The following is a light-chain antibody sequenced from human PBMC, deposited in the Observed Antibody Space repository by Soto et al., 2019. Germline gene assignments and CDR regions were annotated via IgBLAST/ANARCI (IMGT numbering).Light chain of an antibody. V-gene: IGLV4-69*01. CDR2: LNSDGSH. J-gene: IGLJ3*02. CDR3: QTWGTGTWV. CDR1: SGHSTYA. Sequence: QAVVTQSPSASASLGASVKLTCTLSSGHSTYAIAWHQQQPEKGPRYLMKLNSDGSHSKGDGIPDRFSGSSSWAERYLTISSLQCEDEADYYCQTWGTGTWVFGGGTKVTVL.